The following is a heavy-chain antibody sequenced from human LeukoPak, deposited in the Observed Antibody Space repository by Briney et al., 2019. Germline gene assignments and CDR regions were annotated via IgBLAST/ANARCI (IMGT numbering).Heavy chain of an antibody. CDR3: ARSIPYGTTWYGRSDY. V-gene: IGHV3-7*03. CDR1: GFPFSSYS. J-gene: IGHJ4*02. CDR2: IKPDGTTK. D-gene: IGHD6-13*01. Sequence: GGSLRLSCAASGFPFSSYSMTWVRQAPGKGLEWVANIKPDGTTKFYVDSVKGRFTISRDNALNSLYLQMNSLRAGDTAIYYCARSIPYGTTWYGRSDYWGQGTLVTVSS.